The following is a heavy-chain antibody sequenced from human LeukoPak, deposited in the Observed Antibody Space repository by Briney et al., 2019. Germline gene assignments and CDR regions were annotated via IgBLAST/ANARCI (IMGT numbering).Heavy chain of an antibody. CDR2: IFHSGSS. Sequence: YPSETLSLTCAVSGDSISSGDYSWSWIRQPSGKGLEWIGYIFHSGSSYYNPSLKRRVSISVDKSKNQFSLRLTSVTAADTAVYYCARELWFVNAPGSWFDPWGQGTLVTVSS. J-gene: IGHJ5*02. V-gene: IGHV4-30-2*01. D-gene: IGHD3-10*01. CDR1: GDSISSGDYS. CDR3: ARELWFVNAPGSWFDP.